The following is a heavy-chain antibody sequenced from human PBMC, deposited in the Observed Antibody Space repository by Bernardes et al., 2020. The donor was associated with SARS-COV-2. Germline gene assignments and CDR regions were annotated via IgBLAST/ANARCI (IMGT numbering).Heavy chain of an antibody. V-gene: IGHV3-53*01. J-gene: IGHJ4*02. CDR1: GFTVSSKY. D-gene: IGHD4-17*01. CDR2: IQSGGYT. CDR3: ARGLRWAFDY. Sequence: GGSLRLSCAPSGFTVSSKYMNWVRQAPGKGLEWVSVIQSGGYTNYADSVKGRFTVSRDTSENTVSLQMNSLRAEDTAVYYCARGLRWAFDYWGQGTLVSVSS.